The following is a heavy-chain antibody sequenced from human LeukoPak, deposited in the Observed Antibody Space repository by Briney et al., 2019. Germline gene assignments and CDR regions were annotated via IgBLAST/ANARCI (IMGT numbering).Heavy chain of an antibody. Sequence: ASVKVSCKASGYTFTSYGISWVRQAPGQGLEWMGWISAYXGXXXYXXXLXGRVTXTTDTSTSTAYMELRSLRSDDTAVYYCAREAAAGLFDPWGQGTLVTVSS. CDR2: ISAYXGXX. J-gene: IGHJ5*02. D-gene: IGHD6-13*01. V-gene: IGHV1-18*01. CDR3: AREAAAGLFDP. CDR1: GYTFTSYG.